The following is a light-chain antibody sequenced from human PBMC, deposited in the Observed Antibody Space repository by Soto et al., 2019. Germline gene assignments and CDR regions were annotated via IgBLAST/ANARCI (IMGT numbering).Light chain of an antibody. J-gene: IGKJ3*01. CDR3: QQYNNWPFT. CDR1: QNVSSN. Sequence: EIVMTQSPATLSVSPGERATIPCRASQNVSSNLAWYQQKPGQAPRLLIYGASTRATGFPARFSGSGSGTEFTLTISDLQSEDFAVYYCQQYNNWPFTFGPGTKVDIK. CDR2: GAS. V-gene: IGKV3-15*01.